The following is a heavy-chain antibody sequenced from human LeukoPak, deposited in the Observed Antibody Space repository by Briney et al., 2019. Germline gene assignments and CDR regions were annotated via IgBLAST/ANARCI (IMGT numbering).Heavy chain of an antibody. D-gene: IGHD6-6*01. CDR3: AASSIAALSSDY. J-gene: IGHJ4*02. Sequence: ASVKVSCKASGYTFTIYGISWVRQAPGQGLEWMGWISAYNGNTNYAQKLQGRVTMTTDTSTSTAYMELRSPRSDDTAVYYCAASSIAALSSDYWGQGTLVTVSS. CDR2: ISAYNGNT. CDR1: GYTFTIYG. V-gene: IGHV1-18*01.